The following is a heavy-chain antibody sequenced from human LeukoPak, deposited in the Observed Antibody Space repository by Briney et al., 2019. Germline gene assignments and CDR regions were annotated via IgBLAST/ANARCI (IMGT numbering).Heavy chain of an antibody. CDR2: ISSSGSTI. D-gene: IGHD3-10*02. CDR3: AELGITMIGGV. J-gene: IGHJ6*04. Sequence: PGGSLRLSCAASGFTFSTYAMSWVRQAPGKVLEWVSYISSSGSTIYYADSVKGRFAISRDNAKNSLYLQMNSLRAEDTAVYYCAELGITMIGGVWGKGTTVTISS. CDR1: GFTFSTYA. V-gene: IGHV3-48*03.